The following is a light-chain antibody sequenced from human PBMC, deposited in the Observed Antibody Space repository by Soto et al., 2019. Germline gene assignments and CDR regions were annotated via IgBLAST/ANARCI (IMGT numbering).Light chain of an antibody. V-gene: IGLV2-14*01. J-gene: IGLJ2*01. CDR2: EVR. CDR3: SSYTSKSSLI. Sequence: QSALTQPASVSGSPGQSITISCAGTMRDVGAYNLVSWYQLHPGRAPQLIIHEVRNRPSGIAFRFSGSKSGNTASLTISGLQAEDEADYYCSSYTSKSSLIFGGGTKLTVL. CDR1: MRDVGAYNL.